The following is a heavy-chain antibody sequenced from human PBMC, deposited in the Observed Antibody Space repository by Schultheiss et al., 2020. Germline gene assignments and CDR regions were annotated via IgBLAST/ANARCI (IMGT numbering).Heavy chain of an antibody. J-gene: IGHJ5*02. V-gene: IGHV1-18*01. CDR1: GFTFTSSA. CDR2: ISAYNGNT. D-gene: IGHD6-19*01. Sequence: ASVKVSCKASGFTFTSSAVQWVRQAPGQGLEWMGWISAYNGNTNYAQNLQGRATMTTDTSTSTAYMELSRLRSDDTAVYYCARDGDHLTGSGWYVRWGQGTLVTVSS. CDR3: ARDGDHLTGSGWYVR.